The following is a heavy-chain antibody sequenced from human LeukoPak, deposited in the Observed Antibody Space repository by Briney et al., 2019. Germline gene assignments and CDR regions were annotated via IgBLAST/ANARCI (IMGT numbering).Heavy chain of an antibody. V-gene: IGHV3-48*02. CDR2: ISSSSSTI. J-gene: IGHJ3*02. CDR1: GFTFSSYS. CDR3: ARPPVYSHAFDI. Sequence: GGSLRLSCAASGFTFSSYSMNWVREAPGKGLEWVSYISSSSSTIYYADSVKGRFTISRYNAKNSLYLQMTSLRDEDTAVYYCARPPVYSHAFDIWGQGTMVTVSS. D-gene: IGHD2-21*01.